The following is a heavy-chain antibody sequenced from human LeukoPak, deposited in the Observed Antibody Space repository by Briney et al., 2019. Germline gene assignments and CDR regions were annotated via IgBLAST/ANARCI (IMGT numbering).Heavy chain of an antibody. J-gene: IGHJ3*02. CDR3: ARKGLYREGAFDI. V-gene: IGHV3-53*01. CDR2: IYSGGST. CDR1: GFTVSSNY. Sequence: GGSLRLSCAASGFTVSSNYMSWVRQAPGKGLEWVSVIYSGGSTYYADSVKGRFTISRDNSKNTLYLQMNSLRAEDTAVYYCARKGLYREGAFDIWGQGTMVTVSS. D-gene: IGHD5-24*01.